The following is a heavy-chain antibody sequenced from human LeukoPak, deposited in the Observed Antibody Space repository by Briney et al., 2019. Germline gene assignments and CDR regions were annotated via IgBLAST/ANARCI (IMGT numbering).Heavy chain of an antibody. Sequence: ASVKVSCKASGYTFTSYDINWVRQATGQGLEWMGWMNPNSGNTGYAQKFQGRVTITRNTSISTAYMELSSLRSEDTAVYYCARGRWHYDFWSGYSPWDYWGQGTLVTVSS. CDR2: MNPNSGNT. J-gene: IGHJ4*02. D-gene: IGHD3-3*01. CDR3: ARGRWHYDFWSGYSPWDY. CDR1: GYTFTSYD. V-gene: IGHV1-8*03.